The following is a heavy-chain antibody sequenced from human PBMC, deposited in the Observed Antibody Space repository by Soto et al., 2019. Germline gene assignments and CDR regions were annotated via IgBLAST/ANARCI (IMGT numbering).Heavy chain of an antibody. CDR2: ISSSSSYI. V-gene: IGHV3-21*01. D-gene: IGHD2-21*02. Sequence: EVQLVESGGGLVKPGGSLRLSCAASGFTFSSYSMNWVRQAPGKGLEWVSSISSSSSYIYYADSVKGRFTISRDNAKNSLYLQMNSLRAEDTAVYYRARDRTATTYYYGMDVWGQGTTVTVSS. CDR3: ARDRTATTYYYGMDV. CDR1: GFTFSSYS. J-gene: IGHJ6*02.